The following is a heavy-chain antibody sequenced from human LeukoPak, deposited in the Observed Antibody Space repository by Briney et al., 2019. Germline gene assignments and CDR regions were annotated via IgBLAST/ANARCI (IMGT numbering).Heavy chain of an antibody. J-gene: IGHJ4*02. CDR1: GFTFSTYS. V-gene: IGHV3-48*02. CDR3: VRDQFFSFDY. CDR2: ISGTSSLI. D-gene: IGHD3-3*01. Sequence: GGSLRLSCAASGFTFSTYSMNWVRQTPGKGLEWVSYISGTSSLIYYADSVKGRFTISRDNAKNSLYLQMNSLRDEDTAVYYCVRDQFFSFDYWGQGTLVTVSS.